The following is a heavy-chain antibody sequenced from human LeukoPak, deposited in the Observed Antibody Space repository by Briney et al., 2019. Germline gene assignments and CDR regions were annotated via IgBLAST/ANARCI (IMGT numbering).Heavy chain of an antibody. CDR2: ISANSGNT. Sequence: ASVKVSCKPSGYSFTRNGISWVRQAPGQGLEWMAWISANSGNTNYAQNFQGRVTLTTDTSTSTAYIELRSLRSDDTAVYYCARDVNYAFDYWGQGTLVTVSS. J-gene: IGHJ4*02. CDR3: ARDVNYAFDY. V-gene: IGHV1-18*01. CDR1: GYSFTRNG. D-gene: IGHD3-16*01.